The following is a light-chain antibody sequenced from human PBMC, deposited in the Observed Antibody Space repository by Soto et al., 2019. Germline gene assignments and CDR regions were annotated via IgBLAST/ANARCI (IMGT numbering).Light chain of an antibody. V-gene: IGKV1-5*01. J-gene: IGKJ1*01. Sequence: DIKMTQSPSTLSASVGDRVTITCRASQSISSWLAWYQQKPGKAPKVLIYDASNLESGVPSRFSGSGSGTEFTLTISSLQPDDFATYYCQQYNSYSTFGQGTKVELK. CDR3: QQYNSYST. CDR2: DAS. CDR1: QSISSW.